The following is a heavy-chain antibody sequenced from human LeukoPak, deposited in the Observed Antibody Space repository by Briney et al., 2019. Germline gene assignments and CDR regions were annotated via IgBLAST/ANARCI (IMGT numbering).Heavy chain of an antibody. D-gene: IGHD2/OR15-2a*01. CDR2: INSDGSST. CDR3: ATIEAVRFHY. J-gene: IGHJ4*02. Sequence: GGSLRLSCAASGFTFSSYWMHWVRQAPGKGLVWVSRINSDGSSTNYADSVKGRFTISRDNAKNSVYLQMNSLRAEDTAVYYCATIEAVRFHYWGQGTLVTVSS. V-gene: IGHV3-74*01. CDR1: GFTFSSYW.